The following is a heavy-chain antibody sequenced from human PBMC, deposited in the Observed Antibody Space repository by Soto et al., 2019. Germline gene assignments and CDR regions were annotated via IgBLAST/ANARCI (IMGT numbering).Heavy chain of an antibody. J-gene: IGHJ4*02. Sequence: EVQLLESGGGVVQPGGSLRLSCEASGFNFKKFAMGWVRQAPGGGLEWVSGISCCGGPTSYADSVKGRFTLARDDSKNTLSLHLNSLRFEDTARYFCAKADGEQWLIPHLDNWGQGTLVTVS. CDR3: AKADGEQWLIPHLDN. CDR1: GFNFKKFA. V-gene: IGHV3-23*01. D-gene: IGHD6-19*01. CDR2: ISCCGGPT.